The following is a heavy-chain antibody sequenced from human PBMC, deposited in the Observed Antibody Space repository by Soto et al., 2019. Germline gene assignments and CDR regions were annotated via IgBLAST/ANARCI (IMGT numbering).Heavy chain of an antibody. D-gene: IGHD6-19*01. CDR2: ISYDGSNK. CDR3: AKGHSSGWHYYDY. J-gene: IGHJ4*02. CDR1: GFTFSSYG. Sequence: GGSLRLSCAASGFTFSSYGMHWVRQAPGKGLEWVAVISYDGSNKYYADSVKGRFTISRDNSKNTLYLQMNSLRAEDTAVYYCAKGHSSGWHYYDYWGQGTLVTVSS. V-gene: IGHV3-30*18.